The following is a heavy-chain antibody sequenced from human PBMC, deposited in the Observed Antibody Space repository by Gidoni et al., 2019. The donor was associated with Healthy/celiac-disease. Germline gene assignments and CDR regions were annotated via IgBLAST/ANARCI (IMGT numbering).Heavy chain of an antibody. D-gene: IGHD6-13*01. Sequence: VQLVESGGGVVQPGRYLRLSGPASGFTFSNYGMHWVLQAPGKGLEVLAIIPYDGSNKYYADSVKGRFTISRDNSQNTLYLQMKSLRAEDTAVYYCAKGWYSSSWYNWFDPWGQGTLVTVSS. CDR2: IPYDGSNK. CDR1: GFTFSNYG. CDR3: AKGWYSSSWYNWFDP. J-gene: IGHJ5*02. V-gene: IGHV3-30*18.